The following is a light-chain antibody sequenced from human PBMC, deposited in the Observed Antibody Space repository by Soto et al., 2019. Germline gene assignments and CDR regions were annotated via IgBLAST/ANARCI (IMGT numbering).Light chain of an antibody. J-gene: IGKJ5*01. CDR2: GVS. Sequence: EIVLTQSPGTLSLSPGERATLSCRASQSVSSSYLAWYQQKPGQAPRLLIYGVSSRATGIPDRFSGSGSGTDFTFTISRREPEDFAVYYCKHYVNSPPIPFAQGTRLEIK. CDR1: QSVSSSY. CDR3: KHYVNSPPIP. V-gene: IGKV3-20*01.